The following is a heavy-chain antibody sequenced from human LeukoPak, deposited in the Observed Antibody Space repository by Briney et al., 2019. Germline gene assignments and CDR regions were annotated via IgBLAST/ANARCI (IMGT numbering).Heavy chain of an antibody. CDR1: GYTFTSYG. D-gene: IGHD3-22*01. CDR3: ARRYYYDSSGYYYYPYFDY. J-gene: IGHJ4*02. V-gene: IGHV1-18*01. CDR2: IRTYNGNT. Sequence: ASVKLSCKASGYTFTSYGISWVRQAPEQGLEWMGWIRTYNGNTNNAQKLQGRVTMTTDTSTSTAYMELRSLRSDDTAVYYCARRYYYDSSGYYYYPYFDYWGQGTLVTVSS.